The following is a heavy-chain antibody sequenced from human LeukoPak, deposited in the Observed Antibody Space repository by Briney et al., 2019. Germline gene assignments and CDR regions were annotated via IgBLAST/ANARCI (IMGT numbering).Heavy chain of an antibody. V-gene: IGHV3-11*01. Sequence: GGSLRLSCAASGFTFSDYYMSWIRQAPGKGLEWVSYISSSGSTIYYADSVKGRFTISRDNAKNSLYLQMNSLRAEDTAVYYCARVGYCSSISCYRLVYFDYWGQGTLVTVSS. J-gene: IGHJ4*02. CDR1: GFTFSDYY. CDR3: ARVGYCSSISCYRLVYFDY. CDR2: ISSSGSTI. D-gene: IGHD2-2*01.